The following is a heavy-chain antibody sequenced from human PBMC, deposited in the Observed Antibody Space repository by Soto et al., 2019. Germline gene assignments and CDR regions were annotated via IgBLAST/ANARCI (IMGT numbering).Heavy chain of an antibody. J-gene: IGHJ4*02. Sequence: SGGSLRLSCEASGFSLGVYGMHWVRQAPGKGLEWVAVIWYDGSKQFYAASVAGRFTISRDDSTATLSLQMNKLRAEDTAVYYCAAWAEGATEVHWGQGTLVTVSS. D-gene: IGHD2-15*01. V-gene: IGHV3-33*01. CDR2: IWYDGSKQ. CDR3: AAWAEGATEVH. CDR1: GFSLGVYG.